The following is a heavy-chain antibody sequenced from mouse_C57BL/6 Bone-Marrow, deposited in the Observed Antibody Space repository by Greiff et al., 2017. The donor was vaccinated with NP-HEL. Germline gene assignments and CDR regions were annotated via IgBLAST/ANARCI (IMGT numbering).Heavy chain of an antibody. J-gene: IGHJ2*01. D-gene: IGHD2-12*01. Sequence: QVQLQQPGTELVKPGASVKLSCKASGYTFTSYWMHWVKQRPGQGLEWIGNINPSNGGTNYNEKFKSKATLTVDKSSSTAYMHLSSLTSEDSAVYYCAREGEAYAGYFDYWGQGTTLTVSS. CDR2: INPSNGGT. CDR3: AREGEAYAGYFDY. CDR1: GYTFTSYW. V-gene: IGHV1-53*01.